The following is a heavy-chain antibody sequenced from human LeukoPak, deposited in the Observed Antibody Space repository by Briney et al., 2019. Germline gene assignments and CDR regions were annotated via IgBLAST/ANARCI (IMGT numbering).Heavy chain of an antibody. CDR3: AREVKQQLVAADI. J-gene: IGHJ3*02. CDR1: GFTFTNYN. Sequence: GGSLRLFCAASGFTFTNYNMNWVRQAPGKGLEWVSSITTSSTYMYYTDSVKGRFTISRDNAKNSLYLQMNSLRAEDTAVYYCAREVKQQLVAADIWGQGTMVTVSS. V-gene: IGHV3-21*01. CDR2: ITTSSTYM. D-gene: IGHD6-13*01.